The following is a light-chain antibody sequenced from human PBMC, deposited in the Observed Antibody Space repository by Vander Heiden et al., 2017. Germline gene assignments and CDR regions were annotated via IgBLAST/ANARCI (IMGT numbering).Light chain of an antibody. V-gene: IGKV3-20*01. CDR1: QSVSSSY. Sequence: EIVLTQSPGTLSLSPGERATLSCRASQSVSSSYLAWYQQKPGQAPRLLIYGASSRATGITDRFSGSGYGTDFTLTISRLEPEDFAVYYCQQYGSEHPSITFGQGTRLEIK. CDR2: GAS. CDR3: QQYGSEHPSIT. J-gene: IGKJ5*01.